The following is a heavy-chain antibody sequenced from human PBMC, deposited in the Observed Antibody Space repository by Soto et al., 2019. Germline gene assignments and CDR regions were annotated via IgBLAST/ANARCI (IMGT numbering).Heavy chain of an antibody. CDR2: IYRSGST. V-gene: IGHV4-4*02. D-gene: IGHD5-12*01. Sequence: SETLSLTCAVSGGSISSNNWWSWVRQPPGKGLEWIGEIYRSGSTNYNPSLKSRLTISVDKSRDQFSLNLTSVTAADTAVYYCARLKRGWVRSTGRLFDYWGQGTLVTVSS. CDR1: GGSISSNNW. CDR3: ARLKRGWVRSTGRLFDY. J-gene: IGHJ4*02.